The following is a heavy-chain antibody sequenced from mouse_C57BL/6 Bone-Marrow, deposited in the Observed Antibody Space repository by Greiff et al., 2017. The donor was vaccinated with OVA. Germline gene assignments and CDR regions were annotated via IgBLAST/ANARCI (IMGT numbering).Heavy chain of an antibody. CDR3: ARGCDYYGSSPLDY. CDR2: ISSGSSTI. Sequence: EVKLVESGGGLVKPGGSLKLSCAASGFTFSDYGMHWVRQAPEKGLEWVAYISSGSSTIYYADTVKGRFTISRDNAKNTLFLQMTSLRSEDTAMYYCARGCDYYGSSPLDYWGQGTTLTVSS. J-gene: IGHJ2*01. CDR1: GFTFSDYG. V-gene: IGHV5-17*01. D-gene: IGHD1-1*01.